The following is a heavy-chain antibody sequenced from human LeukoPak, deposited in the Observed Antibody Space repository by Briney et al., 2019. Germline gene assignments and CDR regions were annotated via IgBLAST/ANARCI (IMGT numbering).Heavy chain of an antibody. J-gene: IGHJ5*02. V-gene: IGHV4-34*01. CDR1: GGSFSGYY. CDR2: INHSGST. CDR3: ASRIIVVVPAARGMGFDP. Sequence: SETLSLTCAVYGGSFSGYYWSWIRQPPGKGLEWIGGINHSGSTNYNPSLKSRVTISVDTSKNQFSLKLSSVTAADTAVYYCASRIIVVVPAARGMGFDPWGQGTLVTVSS. D-gene: IGHD2-2*01.